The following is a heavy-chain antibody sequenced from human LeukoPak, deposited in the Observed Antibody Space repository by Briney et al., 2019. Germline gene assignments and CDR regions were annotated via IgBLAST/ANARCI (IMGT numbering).Heavy chain of an antibody. D-gene: IGHD6-19*01. V-gene: IGHV3-21*01. Sequence: PGGSLRLSCAASGFTFSSYSMNWVRQAPGKGLEWVSSISSSSSYIYYADSVKGRFTISRDNAKNSLYLQMNSLRAEDTAVYYCARGAYSSGPFDYWGQGTLVTVSS. J-gene: IGHJ4*02. CDR1: GFTFSSYS. CDR3: ARGAYSSGPFDY. CDR2: ISSSSSYI.